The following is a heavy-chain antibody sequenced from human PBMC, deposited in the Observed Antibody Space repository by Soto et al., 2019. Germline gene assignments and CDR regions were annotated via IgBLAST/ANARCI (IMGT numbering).Heavy chain of an antibody. CDR2: IYYSGST. CDR3: ATTSSYYYYYMDV. D-gene: IGHD6-6*01. CDR1: GGSISSYY. V-gene: IGHV4-59*01. J-gene: IGHJ6*03. Sequence: ASETLSLTCTVSGGSISSYYWSWIRQPPGKGLEWIGYIYYSGSTNYNPSLKSRVTISVDTSKNQFSLKLSSVTAADTAVYYCATTSSYYYYYMDVWGKGTTVTSP.